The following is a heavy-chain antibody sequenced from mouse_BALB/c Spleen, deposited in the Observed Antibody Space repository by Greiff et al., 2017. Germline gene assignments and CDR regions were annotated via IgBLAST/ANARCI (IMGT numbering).Heavy chain of an antibody. D-gene: IGHD2-4*01. CDR3: AAYDYDAFAY. CDR2: IDPANGNT. J-gene: IGHJ3*01. V-gene: IGHV14-3*02. CDR1: GFNIQDTY. Sequence: VQLQQSGAELVKPGASVKLSCTASGFNIQDTYMHWVKQRPEQGLEWIGRIDPANGNTKYDPKFQGKATITADTSSNTAYLQLSSLTSEDTAVYYCAAYDYDAFAYWGQGTLVTVSA.